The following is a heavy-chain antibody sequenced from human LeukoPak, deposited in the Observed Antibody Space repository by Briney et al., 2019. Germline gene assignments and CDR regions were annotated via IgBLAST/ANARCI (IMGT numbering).Heavy chain of an antibody. V-gene: IGHV3-33*01. CDR2: IWYDGSNK. CDR3: AREAGYNAGYYYGMDV. D-gene: IGHD1-14*01. CDR1: GFTFSSYG. Sequence: PGGSLRLSCAASGFTFSSYGMHWVRQAPGKGLEWVAVIWYDGSNKYYADSVKGRFTISRDNSKNTLYLQMNSLRAEDTAVYYCAREAGYNAGYYYGMDVWGQGTTVTVSS. J-gene: IGHJ6*02.